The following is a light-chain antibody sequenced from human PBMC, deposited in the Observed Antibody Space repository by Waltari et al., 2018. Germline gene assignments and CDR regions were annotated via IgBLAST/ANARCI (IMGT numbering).Light chain of an antibody. CDR3: QQYYNIPWT. CDR2: WAS. CDR1: QSVLYSSHNKNS. Sequence: DIVMTQSPDSLAVSLGERATINCKSSQSVLYSSHNKNSLAWYQQKPGQPPKLLIYWASTRESGVPDRFSGSGSGTDFTLTISSLQAEDVAVYYCQQYYNIPWTFGQGTKVEIK. J-gene: IGKJ1*01. V-gene: IGKV4-1*01.